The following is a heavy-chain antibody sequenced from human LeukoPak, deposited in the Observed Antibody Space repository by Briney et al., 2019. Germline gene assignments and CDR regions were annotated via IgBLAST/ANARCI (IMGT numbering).Heavy chain of an antibody. Sequence: GASVKVSCKASGYTFTSYGISWVRQAPGQGLEWMGWISAYNGNTNYAQKLQGRVTTTTDTSTSTAYMELRSLRSDDTAVYYCARDIREYASYYMDVWGKGTTVTVSS. V-gene: IGHV1-18*01. D-gene: IGHD3-16*01. CDR3: ARDIREYASYYMDV. J-gene: IGHJ6*03. CDR1: GYTFTSYG. CDR2: ISAYNGNT.